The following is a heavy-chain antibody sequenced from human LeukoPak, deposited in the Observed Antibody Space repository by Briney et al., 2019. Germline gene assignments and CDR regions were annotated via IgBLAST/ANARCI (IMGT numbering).Heavy chain of an antibody. V-gene: IGHV3-23*01. D-gene: IGHD6-19*01. CDR3: AQGGWLDN. CDR2: ISAGGGST. J-gene: IGHJ4*02. Sequence: PGGSLRLSCAASGFTVGRFDMSWVRQTPGKGLEWVAVISAGGGSTHYEDSVKGRLTISRDNSENTLYLQMNSLRADDTAVYYCAQGGWLDNWGQGTLVTVSS. CDR1: GFTVGRFD.